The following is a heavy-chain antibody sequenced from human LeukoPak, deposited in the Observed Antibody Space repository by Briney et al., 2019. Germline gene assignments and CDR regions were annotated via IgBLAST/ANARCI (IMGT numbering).Heavy chain of an antibody. CDR1: GYTFTGYY. CDR3: ATDGYYYGSGTYPNY. D-gene: IGHD3-10*01. Sequence: ASVKVSCKTSGYTFTGYYMHWVRQAPGQGLEWMGWINPNSGGTDYAQKFQGRVTMTGDTSISTAYMELGRLTSDDTAVYYCATDGYYYGSGTYPNYWGQGTLVTISS. J-gene: IGHJ4*02. V-gene: IGHV1-2*02. CDR2: INPNSGGT.